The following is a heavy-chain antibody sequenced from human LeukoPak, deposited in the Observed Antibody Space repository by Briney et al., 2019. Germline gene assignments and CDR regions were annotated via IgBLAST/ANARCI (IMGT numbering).Heavy chain of an antibody. CDR1: GFTFLSYW. D-gene: IGHD1-26*01. CDR3: ARDPYSGSYGNYYYYFMDV. V-gene: IGHV3-7*01. J-gene: IGHJ6*03. CDR2: IKQDGSEK. Sequence: GSLRLSCAASGFTFLSYWMSWVRQAPGKGLEWVANIKQDGSEKYYVDSVKGRFTISRDNAKNSLYLQMNSLRAEDTAVYYCARDPYSGSYGNYYYYFMDVWGKGTTVTISS.